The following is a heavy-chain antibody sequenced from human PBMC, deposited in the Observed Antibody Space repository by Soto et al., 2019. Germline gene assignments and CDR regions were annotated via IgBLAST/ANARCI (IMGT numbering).Heavy chain of an antibody. CDR3: AGDPDNWNYAWFDP. CDR2: TYYRSKWYN. CDR1: GDSVSSNSAA. J-gene: IGHJ5*02. V-gene: IGHV6-1*01. D-gene: IGHD1-7*01. Sequence: SQTLSLTCVISGDSVSSNSAAWNWIRQSPSRGLEWLGRTYYRSKWYNDYAVSVKSRITINPDTSKNQFSLQLNSVTPEDTAVYYCAGDPDNWNYAWFDPWGQGTLVTVSS.